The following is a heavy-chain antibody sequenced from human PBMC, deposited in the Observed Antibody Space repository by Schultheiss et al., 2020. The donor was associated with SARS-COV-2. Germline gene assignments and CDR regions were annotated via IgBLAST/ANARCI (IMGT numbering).Heavy chain of an antibody. V-gene: IGHV3-23*01. D-gene: IGHD2-2*01. CDR3: AKATGVAAAAILDY. CDR2: ISGSGSST. Sequence: GGSLRLSCAASGFSFRSFAMSWVRQAPGKGLEWVSAISGSGSSTYYADSVQGRFTISRDNSKNTLFLQMNSLRAEDTAVYYCAKATGVAAAAILDYWGQGALVTVSS. CDR1: GFSFRSFA. J-gene: IGHJ4*02.